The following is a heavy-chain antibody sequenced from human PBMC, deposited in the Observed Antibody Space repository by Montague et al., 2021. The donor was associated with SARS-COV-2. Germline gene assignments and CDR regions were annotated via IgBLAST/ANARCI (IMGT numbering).Heavy chain of an antibody. CDR1: GGSISSYY. CDR2: IYYSGST. V-gene: IGHV4-59*01. CDR3: ARGMGGSYLYYFDY. Sequence: LSLMCTVSGGSISSYYWSWIRQPPGKGLEWIGYIYYSGSTNYNPSLKSRVTILVDMSKNQFSLKLSSVTAADTAVYYCARGMGGSYLYYFDYWGQGTLVTVSS. J-gene: IGHJ4*02. D-gene: IGHD1-26*01.